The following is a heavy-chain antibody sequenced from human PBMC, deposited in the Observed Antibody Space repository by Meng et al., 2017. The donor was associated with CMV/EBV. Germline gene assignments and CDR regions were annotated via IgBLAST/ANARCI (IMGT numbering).Heavy chain of an antibody. J-gene: IGHJ6*02. CDR3: ARDYGDYVFDY. CDR1: GYTFTRFH. V-gene: IGHV1-46*01. CDR2: IIPSSGST. D-gene: IGHD4-17*01. Sequence: ASVKVSCKTSGYTFTRFHMHWVRQAPGQGLEWMGKIIPSSGSTTYAPRFQGRVTMTRDTSTSTVYMELNSLRPEDTAVYSCARDYGDYVFDYWGQGTTVTVSS.